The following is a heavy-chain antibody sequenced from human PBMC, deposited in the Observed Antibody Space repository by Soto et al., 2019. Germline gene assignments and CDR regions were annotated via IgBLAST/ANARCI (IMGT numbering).Heavy chain of an antibody. D-gene: IGHD3-16*01. Sequence: WGSLRLSCAASGFTFIRYWISCVRQSPVKWLEWVANIKEDGSEKNDVDSVKGRFTISRDNAKNSLYLQMNSLRVEDTAVYYCAKGGHIDYCGQGTLVTVSS. CDR2: IKEDGSEK. V-gene: IGHV3-7*03. J-gene: IGHJ4*02. CDR3: AKGGHIDY. CDR1: GFTFIRYW.